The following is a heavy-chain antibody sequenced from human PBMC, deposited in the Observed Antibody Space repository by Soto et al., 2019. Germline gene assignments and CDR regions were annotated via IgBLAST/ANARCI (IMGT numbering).Heavy chain of an antibody. J-gene: IGHJ6*02. CDR3: ARATKTYYDFWSGPTTYYYNMDV. D-gene: IGHD3-3*01. Sequence: SETLSLTCTVSGGSISSSSYYWGWIRQPPGKGLEWIGSIYYSGSTYYNPSLKSRVTISVDTSKNQFSLKLSSVTAADTAVYYCARATKTYYDFWSGPTTYYYNMDVWGQGTTVTV. CDR1: GGSISSSSYY. V-gene: IGHV4-39*01. CDR2: IYYSGST.